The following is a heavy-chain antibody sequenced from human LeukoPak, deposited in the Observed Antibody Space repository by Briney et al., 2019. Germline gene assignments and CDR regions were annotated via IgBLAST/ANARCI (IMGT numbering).Heavy chain of an antibody. J-gene: IGHJ6*02. CDR2: TYYRSKWYN. Sequence: SQTLSLTCAISGDSVSSNSAAWNWIRQSPSRGLGWLGRTYYRSKWYNDYAVSVKSRITINPDTSKNQFSLQLNSVTPEDTAVYYCARARLITMITYYYYGMDVWGQGTTVTVSS. CDR3: ARARLITMITYYYYGMDV. D-gene: IGHD3-22*01. CDR1: GDSVSSNSAA. V-gene: IGHV6-1*01.